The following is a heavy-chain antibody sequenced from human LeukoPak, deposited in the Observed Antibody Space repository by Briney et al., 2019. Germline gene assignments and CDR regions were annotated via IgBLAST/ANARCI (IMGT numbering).Heavy chain of an antibody. D-gene: IGHD2-2*01. CDR1: GFTFSSYE. CDR3: ARVGDCSSTSCYFYFDY. V-gene: IGHV3-48*03. Sequence: GGSLRLSCAASGFTFSSYEMNWVRQAPGKGLEWVSYISSSGSTIYYADSVKGRFTISRDNAKNSLYLRMNSLRAEDTAVYYCARVGDCSSTSCYFYFDYWGQGTLVTVSS. J-gene: IGHJ4*02. CDR2: ISSSGSTI.